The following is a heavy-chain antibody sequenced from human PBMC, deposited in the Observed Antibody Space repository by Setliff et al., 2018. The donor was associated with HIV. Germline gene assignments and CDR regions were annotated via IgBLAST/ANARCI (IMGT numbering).Heavy chain of an antibody. CDR2: AYHTGST. V-gene: IGHV4-4*02. J-gene: IGHJ4*02. Sequence: SETLSLTCAVSGDSISSSNWWNWVRQPPGKGLEWIGEAYHTGSTNYSPSLERRVTISVDTSKNQFSLALTSVTAADTAIYFCARVSLDLKYYDSAGYTHPLYFFDYWGQGKLVTVSS. CDR3: ARVSLDLKYYDSAGYTHPLYFFDY. D-gene: IGHD3-16*01. CDR1: GDSISSSNW.